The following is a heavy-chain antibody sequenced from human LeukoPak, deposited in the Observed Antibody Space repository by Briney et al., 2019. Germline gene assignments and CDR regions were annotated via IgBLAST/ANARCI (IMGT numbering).Heavy chain of an antibody. J-gene: IGHJ4*02. Sequence: GESLKISCKGSGYSFTNYWIGWVRQMPGKGLEWMGFIYPGDSDTRYSPSFRGQVTISADKSINTAYLQWNSLKASDTAMYYCARQPRYSSGWYLDYWGQGTLVTVSS. D-gene: IGHD6-19*01. CDR3: ARQPRYSSGWYLDY. CDR2: IYPGDSDT. CDR1: GYSFTNYW. V-gene: IGHV5-51*01.